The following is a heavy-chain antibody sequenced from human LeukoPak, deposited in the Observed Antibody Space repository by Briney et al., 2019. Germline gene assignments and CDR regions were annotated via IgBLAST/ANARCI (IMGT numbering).Heavy chain of an antibody. Sequence: SGESLKISCKGSGYSFPNYWIGWVRQMPGQGLEWMGIIYPADSDTRYSPSFQGQVTISADKSINTAYLQWTSLKASDTATYYCARRTGDGYNSPFDYWGQGTLVTVSS. CDR2: IYPADSDT. CDR3: ARRTGDGYNSPFDY. J-gene: IGHJ4*02. D-gene: IGHD5-24*01. V-gene: IGHV5-51*01. CDR1: GYSFPNYW.